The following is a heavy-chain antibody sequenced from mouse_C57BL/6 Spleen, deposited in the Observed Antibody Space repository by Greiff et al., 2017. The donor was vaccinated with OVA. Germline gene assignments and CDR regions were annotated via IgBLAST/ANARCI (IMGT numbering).Heavy chain of an antibody. V-gene: IGHV5-4*01. CDR3: ARDAVYYDYPWFAY. CDR2: ISDGGSYT. J-gene: IGHJ3*01. D-gene: IGHD2-4*01. Sequence: EVQLQQSGGGLVKPGGSLKLSCAASGFTFSSYAMSWVRQTPEKRLEWVATISDGGSYTYYPDNVKGRFTISRDNAKNNLYLQMSHLKSEDTAMYYCARDAVYYDYPWFAYWGQGTLVTVSA. CDR1: GFTFSSYA.